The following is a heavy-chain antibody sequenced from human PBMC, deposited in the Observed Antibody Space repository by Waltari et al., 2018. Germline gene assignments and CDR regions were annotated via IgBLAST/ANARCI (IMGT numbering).Heavy chain of an antibody. J-gene: IGHJ5*02. V-gene: IGHV3-30*07. D-gene: IGHD5-12*01. CDR3: ARDGYSGHLDP. Sequence: QAQLVESGGGAVQPGRSLRLSCAASGFRLNSFALHWVRQAPGKGPEWLAVISYDGSKKFYAESVKGRFTISRDNSKNVVYLQVDSLRPEDTAVYYCARDGYSGHLDPWGQGTLVTVSS. CDR2: ISYDGSKK. CDR1: GFRLNSFA.